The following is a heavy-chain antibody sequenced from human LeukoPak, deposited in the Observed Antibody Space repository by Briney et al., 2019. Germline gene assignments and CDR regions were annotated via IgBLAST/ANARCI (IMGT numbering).Heavy chain of an antibody. Sequence: SETLSLTCTVSGGSISSYYWSWIRQPSGKGLEWIGYIYYRGSTNYNPSLKSRVTISVDTSKNQFSLKLSSVTAADTAVYYCARVEYYAIDYWGQGTLVTVSS. V-gene: IGHV4-59*01. J-gene: IGHJ4*02. CDR3: ARVEYYAIDY. D-gene: IGHD2-2*01. CDR1: GGSISSYY. CDR2: IYYRGST.